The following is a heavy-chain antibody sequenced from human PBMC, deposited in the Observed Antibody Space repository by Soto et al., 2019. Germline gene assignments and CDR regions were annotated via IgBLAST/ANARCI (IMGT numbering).Heavy chain of an antibody. Sequence: QVQLVESGGGVVQPGRSLRLSCAASGFTFSSYAMHWVRQAPGKGLEWVAVISYDGSNKYYADSVKGRFTISRDNSKNTLYLQMNSLRAEDTAVYYCARDYQDYGDYWGQGTLVTVSS. D-gene: IGHD2-2*01. V-gene: IGHV3-30-3*01. CDR2: ISYDGSNK. J-gene: IGHJ4*02. CDR3: ARDYQDYGDY. CDR1: GFTFSSYA.